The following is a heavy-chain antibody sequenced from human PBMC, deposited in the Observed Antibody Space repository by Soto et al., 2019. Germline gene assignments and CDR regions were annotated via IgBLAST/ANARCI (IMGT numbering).Heavy chain of an antibody. CDR1: GFTFTNYW. D-gene: IGHD4-17*01. J-gene: IGHJ5*02. CDR3: ARDPSQTTVTDYNWFDP. V-gene: IGHV3-7*01. CDR2: IKQDGSEK. Sequence: PGGSLRLSCAASGFTFTNYWMSWVRQAPGKGLEWVANIKQDGSEKYYADSAKGRFIISRDNAKTSLYLQMNSLRAEDTAVYYCARDPSQTTVTDYNWFDPWGQGTLVTVSS.